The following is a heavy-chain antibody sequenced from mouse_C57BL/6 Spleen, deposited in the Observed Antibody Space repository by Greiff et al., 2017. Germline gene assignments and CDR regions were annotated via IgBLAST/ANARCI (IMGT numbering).Heavy chain of an antibody. Sequence: EVHLVESGGDLVKPGGSLKLSCAASGFTFSSYGMSWVRQTPDKRLEWVATISSGGSYTYYPDSVKGRFTISRDNAKNTLYLQMSSLKSEDTAMYYCARHAGDSYFYAMDYWGQGTSVTVSS. CDR3: ARHAGDSYFYAMDY. CDR2: ISSGGSYT. J-gene: IGHJ4*01. V-gene: IGHV5-6*01. D-gene: IGHD2-12*01. CDR1: GFTFSSYG.